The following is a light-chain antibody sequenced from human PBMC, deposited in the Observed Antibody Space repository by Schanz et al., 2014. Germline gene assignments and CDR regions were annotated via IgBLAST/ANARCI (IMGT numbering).Light chain of an antibody. J-gene: IGKJ4*01. CDR1: QSVLYTSDNKNY. V-gene: IGKV4-1*01. Sequence: DIVMTQSPDSLAVSLGERATINCKSSQSVLYTSDNKNYLAWYQHKPGQPPKLLISWASTWESGVPDRFSGSGSGTDFTLTITSLQAEDVAVYYCQQYYSIPLTFGGGTKVEIK. CDR3: QQYYSIPLT. CDR2: WAS.